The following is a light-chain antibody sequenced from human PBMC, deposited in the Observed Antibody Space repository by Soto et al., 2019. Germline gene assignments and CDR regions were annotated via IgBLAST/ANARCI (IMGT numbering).Light chain of an antibody. CDR3: CSYAGSTTFV. V-gene: IGLV2-23*01. J-gene: IGLJ1*01. CDR2: EGS. CDR1: SNDVGNYNL. Sequence: QSVLTQPASVSGSPGQSITISCTGTSNDVGNYNLVSWYQQHTGKAPKLMIYEGSKRPSGVSSRFSGSKSGNTASPTISGLQAEDEADHYCCSYAGSTTFVFGTGTKVTVL.